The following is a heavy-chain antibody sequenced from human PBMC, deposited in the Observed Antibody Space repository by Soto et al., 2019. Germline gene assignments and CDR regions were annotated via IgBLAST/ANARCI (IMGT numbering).Heavy chain of an antibody. CDR2: IRTKAFGGTP. CDR1: GFTFGGYA. D-gene: IGHD5-12*01. CDR3: TRDSYDHPPNDY. J-gene: IGHJ4*02. V-gene: IGHV3-49*03. Sequence: GVSLRLSCTASGFTFGGYAMTWFRQDPGKGLEWVGFIRTKAFGGTPEYAASVKGRFTISRDDSRNIAYLQMNSLKTEDTALYCCTRDSYDHPPNDYWPQGTLDTVSS.